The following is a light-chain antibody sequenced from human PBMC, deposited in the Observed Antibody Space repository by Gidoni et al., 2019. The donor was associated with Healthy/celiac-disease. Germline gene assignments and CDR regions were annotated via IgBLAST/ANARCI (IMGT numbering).Light chain of an antibody. J-gene: IGKJ1*01. V-gene: IGKV1-33*01. CDR1: QDISNY. Sequence: DIQLTQSPSSLSASVGDRVTITCQESQDISNYLNWYQQKPGKAPKLLIYDASNLETGVPSRFSGSGSGKEFTTTSSSLQPEDIATYYCQQYDNLPRTFGQGTKVEIK. CDR3: QQYDNLPRT. CDR2: DAS.